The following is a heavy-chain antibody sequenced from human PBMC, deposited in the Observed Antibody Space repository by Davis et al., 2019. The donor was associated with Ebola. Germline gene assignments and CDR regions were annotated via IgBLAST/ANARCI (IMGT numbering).Heavy chain of an antibody. J-gene: IGHJ6*02. V-gene: IGHV3-33*01. CDR3: AREGCSGGSCYSLFYYYYGMDV. CDR1: GFTFSSYG. CDR2: IWYDGSN. Sequence: GESLKISCAASGFTFSSYGMHWVRQAPGKGLEWVAVIWYDGSNNYADSVKGRFTISRDNSKNTLYLQMNSLRAEDTAVYYCAREGCSGGSCYSLFYYYYGMDVWGQGTTVTVSS. D-gene: IGHD2-15*01.